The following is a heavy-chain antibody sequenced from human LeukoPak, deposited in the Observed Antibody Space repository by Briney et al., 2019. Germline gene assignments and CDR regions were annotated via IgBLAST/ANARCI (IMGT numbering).Heavy chain of an antibody. D-gene: IGHD3-22*01. J-gene: IGHJ3*02. Sequence: SETLSLTCAVYGGSFSGYYWSWIRQPPGKGLEWIGEINHSGSTNYNPSLKSRVTISVDTSKNQFSLKLSSVTAADTAVYYCARNYYYDSSGYNDAFDIWGQGTMVTVSS. V-gene: IGHV4-34*01. CDR1: GGSFSGYY. CDR2: INHSGST. CDR3: ARNYYYDSSGYNDAFDI.